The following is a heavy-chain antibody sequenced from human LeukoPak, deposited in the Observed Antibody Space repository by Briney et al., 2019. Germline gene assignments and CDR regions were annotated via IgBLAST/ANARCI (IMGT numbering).Heavy chain of an antibody. Sequence: SETLSLTCAVYGGSFSGYYWSWIRQPPGKGLEWIGEINHSGSTNYNPSLKSRVTISVDTPKNQFSLKLSSVTAADTAVYYCARRSSLSGSYNRHYYYMDVWGKGTTVTVSS. CDR1: GGSFSGYY. CDR3: ARRSSLSGSYNRHYYYMDV. J-gene: IGHJ6*03. CDR2: INHSGST. V-gene: IGHV4-34*01. D-gene: IGHD1-26*01.